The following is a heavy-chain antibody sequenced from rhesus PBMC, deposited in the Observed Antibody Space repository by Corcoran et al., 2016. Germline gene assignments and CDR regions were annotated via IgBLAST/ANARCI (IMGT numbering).Heavy chain of an antibody. CDR2: ITYSGST. Sequence: QVQLQESGPGLVKPSETLSLTCAVSGYSISSNYWSWIRQPPGKGLEWIGYITYSGSTSYNPSLQSRVTLSVDTSKNQLSLKLSSVTAADTAVYYCASSAQQRLVSFDYWGQGVLVTVSS. V-gene: IGHV4-122*02. J-gene: IGHJ4*01. CDR3: ASSAQQRLVSFDY. CDR1: GYSISSNY. D-gene: IGHD6S26*01.